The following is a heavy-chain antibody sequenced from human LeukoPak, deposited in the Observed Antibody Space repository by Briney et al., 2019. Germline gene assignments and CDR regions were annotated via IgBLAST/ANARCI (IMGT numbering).Heavy chain of an antibody. Sequence: GGSLRLSCAASGFTFSSYAMSWVRQAPGKGLEWVSAISGSGGSTYYADSVKGRFTISRDNSKNTLYLQMNSLRAEDTAVYYCAKYRLGYCSGGSCYGPATIDYWGQGTLVTVSS. CDR3: AKYRLGYCSGGSCYGPATIDY. D-gene: IGHD2-15*01. J-gene: IGHJ4*02. CDR2: ISGSGGST. CDR1: GFTFSSYA. V-gene: IGHV3-23*01.